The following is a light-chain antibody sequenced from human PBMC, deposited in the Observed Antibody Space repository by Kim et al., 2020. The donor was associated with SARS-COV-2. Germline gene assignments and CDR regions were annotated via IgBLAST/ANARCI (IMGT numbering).Light chain of an antibody. CDR3: QVWDSNSDHWV. V-gene: IGLV3-21*04. Sequence: APGKAARITCGGNNIGSESVHWYRQKPGQAPVLVIYYDSDRPSGIPERISGSNSGNTATLTISRVEAGDEADYSCQVWDSNSDHWVFGGGTQLTVL. J-gene: IGLJ3*02. CDR2: YDS. CDR1: NIGSES.